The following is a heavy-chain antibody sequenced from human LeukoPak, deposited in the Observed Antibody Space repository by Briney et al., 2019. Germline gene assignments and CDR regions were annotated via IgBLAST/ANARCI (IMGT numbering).Heavy chain of an antibody. CDR1: GFTFSSYA. J-gene: IGHJ4*02. CDR3: ARALNYDFWSGYLYYFDY. CDR2: ISGSGTST. D-gene: IGHD3-3*01. Sequence: PGGSLRLSCAASGFTFSSYAMSWVRQAPGKGLEWVSTISGSGTSTYYADSVKGRFTISRDNAKNSLYLQMNSLRAEDTAVYYCARALNYDFWSGYLYYFDYWGQGTLVTVSS. V-gene: IGHV3-23*01.